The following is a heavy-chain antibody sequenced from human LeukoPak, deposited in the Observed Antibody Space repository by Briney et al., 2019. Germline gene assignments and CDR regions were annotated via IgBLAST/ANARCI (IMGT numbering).Heavy chain of an antibody. V-gene: IGHV3-7*01. Sequence: GGSLRLSCAASGFTFSSYWMSWVRQAPGKGLEWVATIRQDGSEKYYVDSMKGRFTISRDNAKNSLYLQMNSLRDEDTAVYYCAKDGREGNGYYYFDYWGQGALVTVSS. CDR2: IRQDGSEK. CDR1: GFTFSSYW. D-gene: IGHD5-24*01. J-gene: IGHJ4*02. CDR3: AKDGREGNGYYYFDY.